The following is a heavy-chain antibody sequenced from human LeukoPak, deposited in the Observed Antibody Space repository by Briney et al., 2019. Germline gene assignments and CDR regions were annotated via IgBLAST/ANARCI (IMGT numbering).Heavy chain of an antibody. CDR1: GGSISRYY. V-gene: IGHV4-59*08. Sequence: PSETLSLTCTVSGGSISRYYWSWIRQTPGKGLEWIGYIYYLGSTSYSPSLKSRVTISVDTPKNQFSLRLTSVTAADTAVYYCARHVYPGRSPKPPPFEIWGQGTMVTVSS. CDR3: ARHVYPGRSPKPPPFEI. J-gene: IGHJ3*02. D-gene: IGHD5/OR15-5a*01. CDR2: IYYLGST.